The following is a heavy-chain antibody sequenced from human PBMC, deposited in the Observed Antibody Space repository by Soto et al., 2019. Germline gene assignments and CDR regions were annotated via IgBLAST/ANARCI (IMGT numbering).Heavy chain of an antibody. Sequence: SETLSLTCAVYGGSFSGCYWSWIRQPPGKGLEWMGEINHSGSTNYNPSLKSRVTISVDTSKNQFSLKLSSVTDADTAVYSCARGLPYYHFWRGSSGYYGMDVWGHGTTVT. CDR1: GGSFSGCY. J-gene: IGHJ6*02. CDR3: ARGLPYYHFWRGSSGYYGMDV. D-gene: IGHD3-3*01. CDR2: INHSGST. V-gene: IGHV4-34*01.